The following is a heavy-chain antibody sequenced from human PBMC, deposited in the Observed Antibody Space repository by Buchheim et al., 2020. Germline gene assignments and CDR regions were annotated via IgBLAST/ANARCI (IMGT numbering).Heavy chain of an antibody. CDR3: ARVRCSGGSCYPRRPWFDP. D-gene: IGHD2-15*01. J-gene: IGHJ5*02. CDR1: GGSFSGYY. CDR2: INHSGST. Sequence: QVQLQQWGAGLLKPSETLSLTCAVYGGSFSGYYWSWIRQPPGKGLEWIGEINHSGSTNYNPSLKSRVTISVDTSKNQFSLKLSSVTAADTAVYYCARVRCSGGSCYPRRPWFDPWGQGTL. V-gene: IGHV4-34*01.